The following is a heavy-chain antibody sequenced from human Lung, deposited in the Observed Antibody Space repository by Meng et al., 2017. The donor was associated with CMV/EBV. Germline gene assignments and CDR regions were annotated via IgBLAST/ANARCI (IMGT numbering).Heavy chain of an antibody. CDR1: GFTFSSSS. J-gene: IGHJ4*02. D-gene: IGHD1-26*01. V-gene: IGHV3-21*01. CDR3: ARDHVGATSY. Sequence: LSCAASGFTFSSSSMNWVRQAPGKGLEWVSSISSRCSYIYYADSVKGRFTISRDNAKNSLYLQMNSLRAEDTAVYYCARDHVGATSYWGQGTLVTVSS. CDR2: ISSRCSYI.